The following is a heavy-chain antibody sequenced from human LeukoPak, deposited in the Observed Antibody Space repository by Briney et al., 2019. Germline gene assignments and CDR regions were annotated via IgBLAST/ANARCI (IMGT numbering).Heavy chain of an antibody. V-gene: IGHV1-2*02. Sequence: ASVKVSCKASGYTFTDYYMHWVRQAPGQGFEWMGWINPNDGDTNYAQKFQGRVTMTRDTSISTAHMEVSRLRSDDTAVYYCTRANFLYCSSTTCLFDYWGQGTLVTVSS. J-gene: IGHJ4*02. D-gene: IGHD2-2*01. CDR2: INPNDGDT. CDR1: GYTFTDYY. CDR3: TRANFLYCSSTTCLFDY.